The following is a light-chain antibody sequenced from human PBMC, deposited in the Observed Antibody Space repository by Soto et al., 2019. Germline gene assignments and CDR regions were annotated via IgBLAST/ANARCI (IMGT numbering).Light chain of an antibody. CDR1: RSNIGAGYD. V-gene: IGLV1-40*01. J-gene: IGLJ3*02. CDR2: RNH. Sequence: SVLTQPPSVSGAPGQRVTISCTGTRSNIGAGYDVHWYQQIPGTAPKLLIYRNHDRPSGVPDRFSGSKSGTSASLTITGLQAEDEADYYCQSYDTSVSGARVFGGGTKLTVL. CDR3: QSYDTSVSGARV.